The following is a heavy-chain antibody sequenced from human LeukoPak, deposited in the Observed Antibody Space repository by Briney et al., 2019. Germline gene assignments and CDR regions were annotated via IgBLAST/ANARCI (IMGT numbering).Heavy chain of an antibody. Sequence: SETLSLTCSVSGDSTTTNNYYWGWIRQPPGKGLEWIGNIHYSGSTYYSPSLKNRDTISVDTSKNQFSLRLKSVTAADTAVYYCWRPHCSNSVCSSSRVDFWGQGTLVTVSS. CDR1: GDSTTTNNYY. J-gene: IGHJ4*02. CDR2: IHYSGST. V-gene: IGHV4-39*01. CDR3: WRPHCSNSVCSSSRVDF. D-gene: IGHD2-8*01.